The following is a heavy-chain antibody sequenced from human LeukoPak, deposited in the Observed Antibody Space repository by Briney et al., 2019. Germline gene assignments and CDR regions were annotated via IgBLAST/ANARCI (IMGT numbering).Heavy chain of an antibody. Sequence: GGSLRLSCAASGFTFSSYAMSWIRQAPGKGLEWVSYISSSGSTIYYADSVKGRFTISRDNAKNSLYLQMNSLRAEDTAVYYCARSYYYDSSGYYPLGFWGQGTMVTVSS. CDR1: GFTFSSYA. CDR3: ARSYYYDSSGYYPLGF. V-gene: IGHV3-11*01. D-gene: IGHD3-22*01. J-gene: IGHJ3*01. CDR2: ISSSGSTI.